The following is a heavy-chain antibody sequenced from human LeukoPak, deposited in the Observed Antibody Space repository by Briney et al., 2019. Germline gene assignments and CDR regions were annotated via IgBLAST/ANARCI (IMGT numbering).Heavy chain of an antibody. CDR1: GFTFDSNY. CDR2: IYTGGNT. CDR3: ARGDDSGYYDYFDY. J-gene: IGHJ4*02. D-gene: IGHD3-22*01. V-gene: IGHV3-53*01. Sequence: GGSLRLSCAASGFTFDSNYLSWVRQAPGKGLEWVSTIYTGGNTYYAASVKGRFTISRDFSKNTVFLHMNSLRAEDTAMYYCARGDDSGYYDYFDYWGQGALVTVSS.